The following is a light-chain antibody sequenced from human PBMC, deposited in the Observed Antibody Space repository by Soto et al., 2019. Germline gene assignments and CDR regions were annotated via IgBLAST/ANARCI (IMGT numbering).Light chain of an antibody. V-gene: IGKV3-20*01. CDR1: QSVSSSY. CDR2: GAS. CDR3: QQYGSSPRFT. J-gene: IGKJ3*01. Sequence: EIVLTQSPGTLSLSPGERATLSCRASQSVSSSYLAWYQQKPGQAPRLLIYGASSRATDIPDRFSGSGSGTDCTLTISRLEPEDCAVYDCQQYGSSPRFTFGPGTKVYIK.